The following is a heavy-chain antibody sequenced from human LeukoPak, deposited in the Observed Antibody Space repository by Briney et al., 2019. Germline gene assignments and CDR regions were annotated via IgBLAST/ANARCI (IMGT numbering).Heavy chain of an antibody. CDR3: ARGSLQRITIFGVVIEGGNWFDP. CDR1: GYTFTSYD. V-gene: IGHV1-8*01. Sequence: ASVKVSCKTSGYTFTSYDINWVRQATGQGLEWMGWMNPNSGNTGYAKKFQGRVTMTRNTSISTAYMELSSLRSEDTAVYYCARGSLQRITIFGVVIEGGNWFDPWGQGTLVTVSS. D-gene: IGHD3-3*01. J-gene: IGHJ5*02. CDR2: MNPNSGNT.